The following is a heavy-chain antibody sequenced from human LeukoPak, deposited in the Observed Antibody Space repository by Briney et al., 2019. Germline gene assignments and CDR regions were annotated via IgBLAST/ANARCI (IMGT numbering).Heavy chain of an antibody. CDR1: GFTFSSYA. V-gene: IGHV3-30-3*01. Sequence: PGGSLRLSCAASGFTFSSYAMHWVRQAPGKGLEWVAVISYVGSNKYYADSVKGRFTISRDNSKNTLYLQMNSLRAEDTAVYYCARDVSGSGSSTSCYDYWGQGTLVTVSS. D-gene: IGHD2-2*01. CDR3: ARDVSGSGSSTSCYDY. J-gene: IGHJ4*02. CDR2: ISYVGSNK.